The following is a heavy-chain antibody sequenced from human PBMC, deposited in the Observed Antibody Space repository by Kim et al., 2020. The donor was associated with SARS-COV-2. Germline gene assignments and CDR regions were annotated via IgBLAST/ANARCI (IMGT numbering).Heavy chain of an antibody. Sequence: YAQKFQGRVTITADKSTSTAYMELSSLRSEDTAVYYCAALGTNYYYGMDVWGQGTTVTVSS. J-gene: IGHJ6*02. D-gene: IGHD7-27*01. CDR3: AALGTNYYYGMDV. V-gene: IGHV1-69*02.